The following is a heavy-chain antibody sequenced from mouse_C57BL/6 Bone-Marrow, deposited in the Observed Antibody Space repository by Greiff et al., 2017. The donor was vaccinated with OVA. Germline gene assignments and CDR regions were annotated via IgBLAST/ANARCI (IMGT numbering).Heavy chain of an antibody. CDR2: IYPGAGDT. Sequence: VQLQQSGPELVKPGASVKISCKASGYAFSSSWMNWVKQRPGKGLEWIGRIYPGAGDTNYNGKFKGKATLTADKSSSTAYMQLSSLTSEDSAVYFCARQEDGYYASYFDYWGQGTTLTVSS. J-gene: IGHJ2*01. CDR1: GYAFSSSW. CDR3: ARQEDGYYASYFDY. V-gene: IGHV1-82*01. D-gene: IGHD2-3*01.